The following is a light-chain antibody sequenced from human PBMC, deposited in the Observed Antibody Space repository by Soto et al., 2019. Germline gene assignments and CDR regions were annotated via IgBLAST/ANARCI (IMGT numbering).Light chain of an antibody. V-gene: IGKV3-15*01. CDR2: GAS. CDR3: QQYNFRPPT. CDR1: QSVSSK. J-gene: IGKJ2*01. Sequence: ETVMTQSPATLSVSPGERATLSCRASQSVSSKLAWYQQKPGQAPRLLIYGASTRATGIPARFSGSGSGTEFTLTIGSLQPEDFAVYYCQQYNFRPPTFGQGTTLEIK.